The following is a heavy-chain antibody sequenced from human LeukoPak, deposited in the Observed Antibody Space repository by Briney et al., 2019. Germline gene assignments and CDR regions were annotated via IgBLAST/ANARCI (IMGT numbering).Heavy chain of an antibody. CDR3: AREEEDYYDSGTYYFDF. CDR2: ISSTSDYI. Sequence: GGSLGLSCAASGFTFTTYSMNWVRQAPGKGLEWVSSISSTSDYIYYADSLKGRFTISRDNAKNSLYLQMNSLRAEDTAVYYCAREEEDYYDSGTYYFDFWGQGTLVTVSS. CDR1: GFTFTTYS. V-gene: IGHV3-21*01. J-gene: IGHJ4*02. D-gene: IGHD3-10*01.